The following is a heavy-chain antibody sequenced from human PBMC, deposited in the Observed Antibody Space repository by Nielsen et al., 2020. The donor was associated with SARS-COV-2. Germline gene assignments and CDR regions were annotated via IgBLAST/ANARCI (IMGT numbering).Heavy chain of an antibody. D-gene: IGHD2-15*01. CDR1: GYTFTSND. CDR2: ISPSNGNT. CDR3: TRDGFCPGSTCYHVLHYSDY. J-gene: IGHJ4*02. Sequence: ASVKVSCKASGYTFTSNDITWVRQAPGQGLEWMGRISPSNGNTKYAQRFQGRVTMTTDTSTSTAYMELRGLRVDDTAMYYCTRDGFCPGSTCYHVLHYSDYWGQGTLISVSS. V-gene: IGHV1-18*04.